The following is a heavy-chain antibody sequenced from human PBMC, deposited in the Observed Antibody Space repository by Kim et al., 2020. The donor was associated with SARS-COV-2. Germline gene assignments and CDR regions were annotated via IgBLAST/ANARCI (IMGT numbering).Heavy chain of an antibody. CDR3: ARGYLLAAAGTFDY. V-gene: IGHV4-34*01. Sequence: SETLSLTCAVYGGSFSGYYWSWIRQPPGKGLEWIGEINHSGSTNYNPSLKSRVTISVDTSKNQFSLKLSSVTAADTAVYYCARGYLLAAAGTFDYWGQGTLVTVSS. D-gene: IGHD6-13*01. CDR2: INHSGST. J-gene: IGHJ4*02. CDR1: GGSFSGYY.